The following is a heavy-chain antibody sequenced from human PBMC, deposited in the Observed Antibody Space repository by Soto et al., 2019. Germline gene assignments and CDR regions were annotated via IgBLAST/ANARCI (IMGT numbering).Heavy chain of an antibody. CDR3: AKDRRTWYDILTGYYLDY. Sequence: GGSLRLSCAASGFTFRNYGMHWVRQAPGKGLEWVAFISNDGSKEYYKDSVKGRFTISRDKSKNTLYLQMNSLRADDTAVYYCAKDRRTWYDILTGYYLDYWGQGTLVTVS. D-gene: IGHD3-9*01. CDR2: ISNDGSKE. J-gene: IGHJ4*02. CDR1: GFTFRNYG. V-gene: IGHV3-30*18.